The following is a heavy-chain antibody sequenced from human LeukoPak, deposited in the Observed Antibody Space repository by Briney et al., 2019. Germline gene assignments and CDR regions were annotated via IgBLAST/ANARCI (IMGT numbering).Heavy chain of an antibody. CDR3: ARVETYYYGLDV. Sequence: SETLSLTCTVSGGSISDYLWSWIRQPPGKALKWIGHISYSGSTKYNPSLKTRVTMSIDTSKRQFSLNLPSVTAADTAVYYCARVETYYYGLDVWGQGTTVTVSS. CDR2: ISYSGST. CDR1: GGSISDYL. D-gene: IGHD1-1*01. V-gene: IGHV4-59*12. J-gene: IGHJ6*02.